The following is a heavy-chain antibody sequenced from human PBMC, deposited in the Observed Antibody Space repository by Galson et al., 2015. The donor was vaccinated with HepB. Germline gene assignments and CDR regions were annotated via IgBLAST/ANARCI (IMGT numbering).Heavy chain of an antibody. V-gene: IGHV1-24*01. CDR3: ATSPRERYFDWLLY. Sequence: SVKVSCKVSGYTLTELSMHWVRQAPGKGLEWMGGFDPEDGETIYAQKFQGRVTMTEDTSTDTAYMELSSLRSEDTAVYYCATSPRERYFDWLLYWGQGTLVTVSS. D-gene: IGHD3-9*01. CDR2: FDPEDGET. J-gene: IGHJ4*02. CDR1: GYTLTELS.